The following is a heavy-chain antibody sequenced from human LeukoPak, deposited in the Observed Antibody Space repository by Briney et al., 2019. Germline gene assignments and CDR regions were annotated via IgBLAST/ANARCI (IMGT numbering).Heavy chain of an antibody. CDR1: GFTFSSYG. V-gene: IGHV3-30*02. D-gene: IGHD2-8*01. J-gene: IGHJ4*02. CDR3: AKDHCTNGVCYNDY. CDR2: IRYDGSNK. Sequence: GGSLRLSCAASGFTFSSYGMHWVRQAPGKGLEWVAFIRYDGSNKYYADSVKGRFTISRDNSKNTLYLQMNSLRAEDTAVYYCAKDHCTNGVCYNDYWGQGNLVTVSS.